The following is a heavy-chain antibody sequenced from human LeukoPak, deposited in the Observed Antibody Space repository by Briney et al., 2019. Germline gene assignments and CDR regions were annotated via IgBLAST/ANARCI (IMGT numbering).Heavy chain of an antibody. CDR2: MKPNSGNT. Sequence: ASVKVSCRASGYTFTSFGITWMRQAAGQGLEWMGWMKPNSGNTGYAQKFQGRVTMTRNTSISTAYMELSSLRSEDTAVYYCARNSRRMVRGGPWFDPWGQGTLVIVSS. CDR1: GYTFTSFG. D-gene: IGHD3-10*01. CDR3: ARNSRRMVRGGPWFDP. J-gene: IGHJ5*02. V-gene: IGHV1-8*02.